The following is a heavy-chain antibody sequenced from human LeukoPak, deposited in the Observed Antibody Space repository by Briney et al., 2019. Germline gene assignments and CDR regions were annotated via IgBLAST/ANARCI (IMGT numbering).Heavy chain of an antibody. CDR1: GGSFSGYY. Sequence: KPSETRSLTCAVYGGSFSGYYWSWIRQPPGKGLEWIGEINHSGSTNYNPSLKSRVTISVDTSKNQFSLKLSSVTAADTAVYYCARALVTAAGKGKSFDYWGQGTLVTVSS. D-gene: IGHD6-13*01. V-gene: IGHV4-34*01. CDR2: INHSGST. J-gene: IGHJ4*02. CDR3: ARALVTAAGKGKSFDY.